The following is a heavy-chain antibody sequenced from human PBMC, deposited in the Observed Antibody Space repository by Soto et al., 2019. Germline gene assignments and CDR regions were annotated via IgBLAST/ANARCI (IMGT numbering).Heavy chain of an antibody. CDR3: ASANYGDSDY. D-gene: IGHD4-17*01. CDR1: GYTFPSST. Sequence: QGELVQSGAEVKKPGASVKVSCKASGYTFPSSTISWLRQAPGQGLEWLGWINAYSGDRKFAQRFQGRVTMTTDTSTSTAYLELTSLTSDDTAIYYCASANYGDSDYGGQGTLLTVSS. J-gene: IGHJ4*02. V-gene: IGHV1-18*01. CDR2: INAYSGDR.